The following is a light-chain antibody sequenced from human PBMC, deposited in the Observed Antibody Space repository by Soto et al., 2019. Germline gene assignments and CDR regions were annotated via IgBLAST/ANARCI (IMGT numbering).Light chain of an antibody. V-gene: IGLV2-8*01. CDR2: EVS. Sequence: QSALTQPPSASGSPGQSVTISCTGTSSDVGGYNYVSWYQQHPGKAPKLMIYEVSKRPSGVPDSFSGSKSGNTASLTVSGLQAEDEADYYCSSYAGSNNWDVVFGGGTKLTVL. CDR3: SSYAGSNNWDVV. J-gene: IGLJ2*01. CDR1: SSDVGGYNY.